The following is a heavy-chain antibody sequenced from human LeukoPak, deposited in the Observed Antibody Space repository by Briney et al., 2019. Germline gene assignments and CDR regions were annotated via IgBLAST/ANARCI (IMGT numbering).Heavy chain of an antibody. D-gene: IGHD4-23*01. CDR1: GYTFTNYG. CDR2: ISAYNGHT. Sequence: ASVKVSCKASGYTFTNYGFNWVRQAPGQGLEWMGWISAYNGHTKYSQKLQGRVTMTTDTSTSTAYMELRSLRSDDTAVYYCASAGGDSNFDYWGQGTLVTVSS. J-gene: IGHJ4*02. CDR3: ASAGGDSNFDY. V-gene: IGHV1-18*01.